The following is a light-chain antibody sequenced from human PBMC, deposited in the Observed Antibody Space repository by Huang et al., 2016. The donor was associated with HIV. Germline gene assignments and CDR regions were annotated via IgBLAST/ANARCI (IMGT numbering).Light chain of an antibody. V-gene: IGKV4-1*01. CDR3: QQYYSSPQT. CDR1: QSVYSSSTSKDY. Sequence: DIIMTKAPDSMAVSLGERANLNCRSSQSVYSSSTSKDYMACFQQKPGQPPRLLLFWASTREAGVPDRFSCSGSWTHFTLTIANLEAEDAAIYYCQQYYSSPQTFGQGTRVEVK. CDR2: WAS. J-gene: IGKJ1*01.